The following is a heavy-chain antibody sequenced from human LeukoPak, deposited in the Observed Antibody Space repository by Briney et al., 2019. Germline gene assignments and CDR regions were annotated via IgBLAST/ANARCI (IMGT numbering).Heavy chain of an antibody. Sequence: ASVKVSCKASGYTFTDYYMHWVRQAPGQGLEWMGWINLNSGGTKSAQKFQGRVTMTRDTSISTVYMELSSLRSDDTAVYYCARGLRFGGLFGYWGQGTLVTVSS. J-gene: IGHJ4*02. D-gene: IGHD3-10*01. V-gene: IGHV1-2*02. CDR3: ARGLRFGGLFGY. CDR2: INLNSGGT. CDR1: GYTFTDYY.